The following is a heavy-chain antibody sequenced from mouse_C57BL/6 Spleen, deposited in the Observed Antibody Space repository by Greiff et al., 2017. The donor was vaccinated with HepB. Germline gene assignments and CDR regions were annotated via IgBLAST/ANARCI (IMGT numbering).Heavy chain of an antibody. Sequence: VQLQQSGPELVKPGASVKISCKASGYSFTGYYMHWVKQSSEKSLEWIGEINPSTGGTSYNQKFKGKATLTVDKSSSTAYMQLKSLTSEDSAVYYRARGSYGYWGQGTTLTVSS. CDR1: GYSFTGYY. J-gene: IGHJ2*01. CDR3: ARGSYGY. V-gene: IGHV1-43*01. CDR2: INPSTGGT. D-gene: IGHD1-1*02.